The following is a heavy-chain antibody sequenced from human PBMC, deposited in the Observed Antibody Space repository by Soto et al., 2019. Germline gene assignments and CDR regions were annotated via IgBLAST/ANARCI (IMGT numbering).Heavy chain of an antibody. Sequence: EVQLVESGGGLVQPGGSLRLSCAASGFTFSSYWMHWVRQAPGKGLVWVSRINSDGSSTSYADSVKGRFTIARDNAKNTLDRLMNSLRAEDTAVYYCARDPAQYSSSWFDYWGKGTLVAVAS. CDR3: ARDPAQYSSSWFDY. J-gene: IGHJ4*02. D-gene: IGHD6-13*01. CDR2: INSDGSST. V-gene: IGHV3-74*01. CDR1: GFTFSSYW.